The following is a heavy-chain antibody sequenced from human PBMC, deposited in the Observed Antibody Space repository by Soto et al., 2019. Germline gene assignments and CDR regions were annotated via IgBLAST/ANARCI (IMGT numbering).Heavy chain of an antibody. V-gene: IGHV1-69*02. CDR1: GGTFSSYT. Sequence: QVQLVQSGAEVKKPGSSVKVSCKASGGTFSSYTISWVRQAPGQGLEWMGRIIPILGIANYAQKFQGRVTITADKATSTDYMELSGLRSEDTAVYYCARGVSGDSSGYYVYWGQGTLVTVSS. CDR2: IIPILGIA. J-gene: IGHJ4*02. D-gene: IGHD3-22*01. CDR3: ARGVSGDSSGYYVY.